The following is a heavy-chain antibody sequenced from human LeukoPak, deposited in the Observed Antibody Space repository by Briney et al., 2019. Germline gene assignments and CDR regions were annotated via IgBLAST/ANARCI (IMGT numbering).Heavy chain of an antibody. J-gene: IGHJ4*02. CDR3: ARVVAYSSGWYPDN. D-gene: IGHD6-19*01. V-gene: IGHV4-59*01. CDR2: IYYSGST. Sequence: SETLSLTCTVSGGSISYYYWSWIRQPSGKGLEWIGYIYYSGSTNYNPSLKSRVTISVDTSKNQFSLKLSSVTAADTALYYCARVVAYSSGWYPDNWGQGTLVTVSS. CDR1: GGSISYYY.